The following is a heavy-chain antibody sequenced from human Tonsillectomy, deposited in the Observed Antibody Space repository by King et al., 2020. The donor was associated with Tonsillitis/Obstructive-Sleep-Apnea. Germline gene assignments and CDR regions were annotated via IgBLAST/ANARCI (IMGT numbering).Heavy chain of an antibody. Sequence: VQLQQWGAGLLKPSETLSLTCAVYGGSFSGYYWSWIRQPPGKGLEWIGEINHSGSTNYNPSLKSRVTISVDTSKNQFSLKLSSVTAADTAVYYCARIGPVYYDFCGGYSNYDAFDIWGQGTMVTVSS. V-gene: IGHV4-34*01. CDR1: GGSFSGYY. CDR3: ARIGPVYYDFCGGYSNYDAFDI. J-gene: IGHJ3*02. CDR2: INHSGST. D-gene: IGHD3-3*01.